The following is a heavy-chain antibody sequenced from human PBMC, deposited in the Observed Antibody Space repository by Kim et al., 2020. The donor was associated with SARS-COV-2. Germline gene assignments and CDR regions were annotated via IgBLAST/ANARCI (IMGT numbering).Heavy chain of an antibody. CDR3: ARFAGRVVVPAAMEVVYYYYGIDV. V-gene: IGHV1-18*01. D-gene: IGHD2-2*01. CDR2: ISAYNGNT. CDR1: GYTFTSYG. J-gene: IGHJ6*02. Sequence: ASVKVSCKASGYTFTSYGISWVRQAPGQGLEWMGWISAYNGNTNYAQKLQGRVTMTTDTSTSTAYMELRSLRSDDTAVYYCARFAGRVVVPAAMEVVYYYYGIDVWGQGTTVTVSS.